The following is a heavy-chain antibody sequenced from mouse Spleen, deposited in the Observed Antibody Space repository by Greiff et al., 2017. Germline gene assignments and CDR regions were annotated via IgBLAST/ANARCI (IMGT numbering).Heavy chain of an antibody. CDR1: GYAFTNYL. V-gene: IGHV1-54*01. D-gene: IGHD2-4*01. CDR2: INPGSGGT. J-gene: IGHJ3*01. Sequence: QVQLKESGAELVRPGTSVKVSCKASGYAFTNYLIEWVKQRPGQGLEWIGMINPGSGGTNYNEKFKGKATLTADKSSSTAYMQLSSLTSDDSAVYFCARRENYDYDGVFAYWGQGTLVTVSA. CDR3: ARRENYDYDGVFAY.